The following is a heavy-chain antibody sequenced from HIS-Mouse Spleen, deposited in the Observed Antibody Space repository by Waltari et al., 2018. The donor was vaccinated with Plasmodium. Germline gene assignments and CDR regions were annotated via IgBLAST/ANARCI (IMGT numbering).Heavy chain of an antibody. Sequence: QVQLQESGPGLVKPSETLSLTCTVSGGSISSYYWNWIRQPPGKGLEWIGYIYYSGSTNYNPSLKRRVTISVDTSKNQFSRKLSSVTAADTAVYYCAREVNSGTFDYWGQGTLVTVSS. V-gene: IGHV4-59*01. D-gene: IGHD1-26*01. CDR3: AREVNSGTFDY. J-gene: IGHJ4*02. CDR1: GGSISSYY. CDR2: IYYSGST.